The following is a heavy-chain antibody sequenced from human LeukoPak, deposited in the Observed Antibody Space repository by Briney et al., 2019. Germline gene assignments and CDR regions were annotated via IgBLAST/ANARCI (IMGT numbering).Heavy chain of an antibody. V-gene: IGHV3-23*01. CDR2: ISGSGGST. Sequence: GGTLRLSCAASGFTFSSYGMSWVRQAPGKGLEWVSAISGSGGSTYYADSVKGRFTISRDNSKNTLYLQMSSLRAEDTAVYYCAKDYYDSSGYDEYYYYYYMDVWGKGTRSPSP. CDR3: AKDYYDSSGYDEYYYYYYMDV. J-gene: IGHJ6*03. CDR1: GFTFSSYG. D-gene: IGHD3-22*01.